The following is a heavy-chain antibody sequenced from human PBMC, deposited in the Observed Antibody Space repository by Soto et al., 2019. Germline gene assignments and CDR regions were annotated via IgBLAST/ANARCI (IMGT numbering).Heavy chain of an antibody. V-gene: IGHV1-18*01. CDR3: TREGVVPYYYYGMDV. J-gene: IGHJ6*02. CDR2: ISGYNGKT. D-gene: IGHD3-10*01. Sequence: QVQLVQSGGEVKKPGASVKVSCKASGYTFTSYGISWVRQAPGQGLEWMGWISGYNGKTNYAQEVQDRVTMTTDTSTGTVYMELRTLRSDDTAVYYCTREGVVPYYYYGMDVWGQGTAVTVSS. CDR1: GYTFTSYG.